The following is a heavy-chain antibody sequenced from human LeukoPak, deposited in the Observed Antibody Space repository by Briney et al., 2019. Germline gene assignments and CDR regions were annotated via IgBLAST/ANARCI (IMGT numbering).Heavy chain of an antibody. CDR3: FDD. J-gene: IGHJ4*02. CDR2: ITPTYGLV. CDR1: GGTFSKYA. V-gene: IGHV1-69*10. D-gene: IGHD6-13*01. Sequence: GASVKVSCKASGGTFSKYAISWVRQAPGQGLEWMGGITPTYGLVHYAQKFQGRVTLTTDTSTGTADLEMNSLTFGSNRFQGYFDDWGQGTLVTVLS.